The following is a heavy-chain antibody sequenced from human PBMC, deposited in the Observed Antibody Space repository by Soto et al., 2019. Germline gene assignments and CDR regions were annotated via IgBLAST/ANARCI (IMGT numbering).Heavy chain of an antibody. V-gene: IGHV3-9*01. Sequence: EVQLVESGGGLVQPGRSLRLSCAASGFTFDDYAMHWVRQAPGKGLEWVSGISWNSGSIGYADSVKGRFTISRDNAKNSLYLQMNSLRAEDTALYYCAKDKGSSSLVGYYYYGMDVWGQGTTVTVSS. CDR2: ISWNSGSI. CDR3: AKDKGSSSLVGYYYYGMDV. J-gene: IGHJ6*02. CDR1: GFTFDDYA. D-gene: IGHD6-6*01.